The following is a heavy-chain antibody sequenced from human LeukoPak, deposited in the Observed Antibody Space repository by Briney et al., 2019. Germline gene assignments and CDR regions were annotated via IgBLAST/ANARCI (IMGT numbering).Heavy chain of an antibody. CDR2: IGTTSKFS. CDR3: AGSYTRGWHAWGH. D-gene: IGHD6-19*01. J-gene: IGHJ4*02. V-gene: IGHV3-23*01. Sequence: GGSLRLSCVVSGFNFGDYAMSWVRQAPGKGLEWVSTIGTTSKFSYYADSVKGRFAISVDNSKNTLYLQTHSLRAEDTAVYYCAGSYTRGWHAWGHWGQGTLVTVSS. CDR1: GFNFGDYA.